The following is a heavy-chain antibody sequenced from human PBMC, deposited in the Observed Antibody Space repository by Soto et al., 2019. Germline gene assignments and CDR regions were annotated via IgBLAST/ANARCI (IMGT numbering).Heavy chain of an antibody. J-gene: IGHJ3*02. Sequence: GESLKISCKGSGYSFTSYWIGWVRQMPGKGLEWMGIIYPGDSDTRYSPSFQGQVTISADKSISTAYLQWSSLKASDTAMYYCARPAVVVTANDAFDIRGQGTMVTVSS. D-gene: IGHD2-21*02. CDR1: GYSFTSYW. CDR3: ARPAVVVTANDAFDI. V-gene: IGHV5-51*01. CDR2: IYPGDSDT.